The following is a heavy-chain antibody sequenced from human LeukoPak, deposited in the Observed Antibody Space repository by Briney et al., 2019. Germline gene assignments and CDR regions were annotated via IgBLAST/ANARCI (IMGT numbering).Heavy chain of an antibody. CDR3: ASRDAHNFEVYYGFDN. CDR1: GGSFSSST. V-gene: IGHV1-69*05. D-gene: IGHD5-24*01. Sequence: SVKVSCKASGGSFSSSTINWLRQAPGQGLDWMGGIIPIFGTANYAQKFQGRVTITTDESTSTAYMELSSLRSEDTAVYYCASRDAHNFEVYYGFDNWGQGTMVTVSA. CDR2: IIPIFGTA. J-gene: IGHJ3*02.